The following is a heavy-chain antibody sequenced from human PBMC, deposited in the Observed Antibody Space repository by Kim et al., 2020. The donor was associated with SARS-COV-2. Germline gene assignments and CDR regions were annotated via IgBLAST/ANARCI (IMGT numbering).Heavy chain of an antibody. V-gene: IGHV3-30*18. Sequence: GGSLRLSCAASGFTFSSYGMHWVRQAPGKGLEWVAVISYDGSNKYYADSVKGRFTISRDNSKNTLYLQLNSLRAEDTDVYYCAKINIAVAYYSGMDARG. CDR3: AKINIAVAYYSGMDA. D-gene: IGHD2-15*01. J-gene: IGHJ6*02. CDR2: ISYDGSNK. CDR1: GFTFSSYG.